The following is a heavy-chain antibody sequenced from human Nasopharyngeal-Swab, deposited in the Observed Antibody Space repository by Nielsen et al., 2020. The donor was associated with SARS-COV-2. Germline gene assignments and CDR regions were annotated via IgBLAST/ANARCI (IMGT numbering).Heavy chain of an antibody. Sequence: QTPSLTRAISGDSVSSNSAAWNWIRQSPSRGLEWLGRTYYRSKWYNAYAVSVKSRITINPDTSKNQFSRQLNSVTPEDTAVYYCARAGYSSGWDFDYWGQGTLVTVSS. CDR3: ARAGYSSGWDFDY. CDR1: GDSVSSNSAA. J-gene: IGHJ4*02. V-gene: IGHV6-1*01. D-gene: IGHD6-19*01. CDR2: TYYRSKWYN.